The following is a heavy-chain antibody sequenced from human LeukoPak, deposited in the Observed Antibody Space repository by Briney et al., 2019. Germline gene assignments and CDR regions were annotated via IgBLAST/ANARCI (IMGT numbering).Heavy chain of an antibody. CDR2: INPSGGST. J-gene: IGHJ5*02. V-gene: IGHV1-46*01. D-gene: IGHD4-17*01. CDR1: GYAFTNYY. CDR3: ARDSTVTTFRGCVDP. Sequence: ASVKVSCKASGYAFTNYYVHWVRQAPGQGLEWMGVINPSGGSTNYAQKFQGRVTMTRDTSTSTVYMELSSLRSEDTAVYYCARDSTVTTFRGCVDPWGQGTLVTVSS.